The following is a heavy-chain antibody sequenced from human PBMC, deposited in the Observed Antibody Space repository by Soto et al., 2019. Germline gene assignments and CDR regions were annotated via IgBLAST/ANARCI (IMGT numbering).Heavy chain of an antibody. J-gene: IGHJ4*02. CDR3: ARPKYYYDSSGPPAY. CDR2: IGTAGDT. Sequence: GGSLRLSCAASGFTFSSYDMHWVRQPTGKGLEWVSAIGTAGDTYYPDSVKGRFTVSRDNAKNSLYLQMNSLRAEDTAVYYCARPKYYYDSSGPPAYWGQGTLVTVSS. CDR1: GFTFSSYD. D-gene: IGHD3-22*01. V-gene: IGHV3-13*04.